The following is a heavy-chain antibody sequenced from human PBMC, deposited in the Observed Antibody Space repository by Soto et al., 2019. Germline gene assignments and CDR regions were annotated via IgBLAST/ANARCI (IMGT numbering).Heavy chain of an antibody. CDR3: ARAEYSRTKWGENWFDP. J-gene: IGHJ5*02. Sequence: ASVKVSCKASGYTFTSYAMHWVRQAPGQRLERMGWINAGNGNTKYSQKFQGRVTITRDTSASTAYMELSSLRSEDTAVYYCARAEYSRTKWGENWFDPWGQGTLVNVSS. D-gene: IGHD6-6*01. CDR2: INAGNGNT. V-gene: IGHV1-3*01. CDR1: GYTFTSYA.